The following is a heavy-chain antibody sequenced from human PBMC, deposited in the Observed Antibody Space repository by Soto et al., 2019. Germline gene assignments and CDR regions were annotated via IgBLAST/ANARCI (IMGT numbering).Heavy chain of an antibody. D-gene: IGHD3-10*01. J-gene: IGHJ4*02. CDR3: AREARSWFGLRDPTSFDY. CDR1: GGTFSSYA. CDR2: ISPIFGTA. Sequence: QVQLVQSGAEVTKPGSSVKVSCKASGGTFSSYAISWVRQAPGQGLEWMGGISPIFGTANYAQKFQGRVTITADESTSPAYMELSRLRSEDTAVYYCAREARSWFGLRDPTSFDYWGQGTLVTVSS. V-gene: IGHV1-69*01.